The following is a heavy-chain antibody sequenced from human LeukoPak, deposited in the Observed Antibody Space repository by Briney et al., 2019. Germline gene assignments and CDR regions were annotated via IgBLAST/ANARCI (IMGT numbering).Heavy chain of an antibody. Sequence: SETLSLTCAVYGGSFSGYYWSWIRQSPGKGLEWIGEINHSGSTNYNPSLKSRVIVSVDTSKNQFSLNLNSVTAADTAVYYCARRRQYDSSLFWNFDLWGRGTLATVSS. J-gene: IGHJ2*01. CDR1: GGSFSGYY. V-gene: IGHV4-34*01. CDR3: ARRRQYDSSLFWNFDL. CDR2: INHSGST. D-gene: IGHD6-6*01.